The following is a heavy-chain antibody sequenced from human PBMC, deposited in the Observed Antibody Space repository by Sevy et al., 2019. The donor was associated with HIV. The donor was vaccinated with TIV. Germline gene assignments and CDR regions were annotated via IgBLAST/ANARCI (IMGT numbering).Heavy chain of an antibody. CDR1: GFTFSNYG. V-gene: IGHV3-30*18. CDR2: ISYDGSNK. CDR3: AKDRGGSYYTGRLFLGFDY. J-gene: IGHJ4*02. D-gene: IGHD1-26*01. Sequence: GGSLRLSCAASGFTFSNYGMHWVCQAPGKGLEWVAVISYDGSNKYYADSVKGRFTISRDNSKNTLYLQMNSLRTEDTAVYYCAKDRGGSYYTGRLFLGFDYWGQGTLVTVSS.